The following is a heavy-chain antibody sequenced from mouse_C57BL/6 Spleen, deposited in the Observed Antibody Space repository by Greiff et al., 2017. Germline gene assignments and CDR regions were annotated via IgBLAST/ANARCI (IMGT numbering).Heavy chain of an antibody. CDR2: IDPENGDT. Sequence: EVQRVESGAELVRPGASVKLSCTASGFNIKDDYMHWVKQRPEQGLEWIGWIDPENGDTDYASKFPGRAPITADTSSNTTYLQLSSLKSEDTAVXYCASGSSYYFDYWGQGTTLTVSS. V-gene: IGHV14-4*01. D-gene: IGHD1-1*01. CDR3: ASGSSYYFDY. CDR1: GFNIKDDY. J-gene: IGHJ2*01.